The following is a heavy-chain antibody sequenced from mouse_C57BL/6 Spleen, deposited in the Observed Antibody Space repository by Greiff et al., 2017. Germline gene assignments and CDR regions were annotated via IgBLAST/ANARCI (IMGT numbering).Heavy chain of an antibody. CDR1: GYAFSSSW. Sequence: QVQLKQSGPELVKPGASVKISCKASGYAFSSSWMNWVKQRPGKGLEWIGRIYPGDGDTNYNGKFKGKATLTADKSSSTAYMQLSSLTSEDSAVYFCASLYYYGSSYTFDYWGQGTTLTVSS. V-gene: IGHV1-82*01. CDR2: IYPGDGDT. J-gene: IGHJ2*01. D-gene: IGHD1-1*01. CDR3: ASLYYYGSSYTFDY.